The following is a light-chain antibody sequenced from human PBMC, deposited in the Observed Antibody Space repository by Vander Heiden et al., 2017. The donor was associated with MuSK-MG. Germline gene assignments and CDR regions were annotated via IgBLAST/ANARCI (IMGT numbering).Light chain of an antibody. V-gene: IGKV3-11*01. CDR2: DAS. CDR1: QSVSSY. CDR3: QQRSNWRQLT. J-gene: IGKJ4*01. Sequence: EIVLTQSPATLSLSPGERATLSCRASQSVSSYLAWYQQKPGQAPRLLIYDASNRATGIPARFSGSGYGTDFTLTISILEPEDFAVYYCQQRSNWRQLTFGGGTKVEIK.